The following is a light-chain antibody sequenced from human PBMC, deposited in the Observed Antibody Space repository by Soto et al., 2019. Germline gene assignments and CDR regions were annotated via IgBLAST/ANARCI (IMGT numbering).Light chain of an antibody. V-gene: IGLV2-11*01. CDR3: CSYAGRDTLYV. J-gene: IGLJ1*01. Sequence: QSALTQPRSVSGSPGQSVTISCTGTSTDVGGYNYVSWYQQHPGIVPKLILYDVSKRPSGVPDRFSGSKSGNTASLTISGLQAEDEADYYCCSYAGRDTLYVFGSGTKLTVL. CDR1: STDVGGYNY. CDR2: DVS.